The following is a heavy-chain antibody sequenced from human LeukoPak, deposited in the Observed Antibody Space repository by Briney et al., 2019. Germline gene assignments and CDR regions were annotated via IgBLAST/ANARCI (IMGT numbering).Heavy chain of an antibody. CDR3: ARWFEQQPENWFDP. D-gene: IGHD6-13*01. J-gene: IGHJ5*02. V-gene: IGHV1-2*02. Sequence: ASVKVSCKASGYTFTGYYMHWVRQAPGQGLEWMGWINPNSGGTNYAQKFQGRVTMTRDTSISTAYMELSRLRSDDTAVYYCARWFEQQPENWFDPWGQGTLVTVSS. CDR1: GYTFTGYY. CDR2: INPNSGGT.